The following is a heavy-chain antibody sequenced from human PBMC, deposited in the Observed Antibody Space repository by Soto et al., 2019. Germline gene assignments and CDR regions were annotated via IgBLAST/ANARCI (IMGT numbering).Heavy chain of an antibody. V-gene: IGHV5-10-1*01. CDR2: IDPSDSYT. J-gene: IGHJ5*02. CDR3: ARGYCSSTSCYPNWFDP. D-gene: IGHD2-2*01. CDR1: GYSFTSCW. Sequence: LKISCKGSGYSFTSCWISWVRQMPGKGLEWMGRIDPSDSYTNYSPSFQGHVTISADKSISTAYLQWSSLKASDTAMYYCARGYCSSTSCYPNWFDPWGQGTLVTVSS.